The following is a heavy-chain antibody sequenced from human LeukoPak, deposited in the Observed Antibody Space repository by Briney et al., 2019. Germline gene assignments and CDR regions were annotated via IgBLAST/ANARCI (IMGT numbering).Heavy chain of an antibody. V-gene: IGHV1-69*13. J-gene: IGHJ2*01. Sequence: GASVKVSCKASGGTFSSYAISWVRQAPGQGLEWMGGIIPIFGTANYAQKFQGRVTITADESTSTAYMELSSLRSEDTAVYYCARGGGGFYGGKRDWYFDLWGRGTLVTVSS. CDR1: GGTFSSYA. D-gene: IGHD4-23*01. CDR2: IIPIFGTA. CDR3: ARGGGGFYGGKRDWYFDL.